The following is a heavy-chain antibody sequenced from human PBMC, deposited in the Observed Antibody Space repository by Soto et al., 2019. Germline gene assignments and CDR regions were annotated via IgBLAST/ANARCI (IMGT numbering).Heavy chain of an antibody. D-gene: IGHD6-6*01. V-gene: IGHV1-69*13. CDR1: GGTFSSYA. J-gene: IGHJ6*02. CDR3: ARGIPRCSSSSDMDV. CDR2: IIPIFGSA. Sequence: SVKVSCKASGGTFSSYAISWVRQAPGQGLEWMGGIIPIFGSANYAQKFQGRVTITADESTSTAYMELSSLRSEDAAVYYCARGIPRCSSSSDMDVWGQGTTVTVSS.